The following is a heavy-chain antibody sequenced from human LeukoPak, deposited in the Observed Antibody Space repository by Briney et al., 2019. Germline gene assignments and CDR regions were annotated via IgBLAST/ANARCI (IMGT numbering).Heavy chain of an antibody. V-gene: IGHV4-30-4*08. J-gene: IGHJ6*03. D-gene: IGHD2-15*01. CDR1: GGSISSGDYY. Sequence: SETLSLTCTVSGGSISSGDYYWSWIRQPPGKGLEWIGYIYYSGSTYYNPSLRSRVTISVDTSKNQFSLKLSSVTAADTAVYYCARAGYRSGGSCYPSFDYYYYYMDVWGKGTTVTVSS. CDR2: IYYSGST. CDR3: ARAGYRSGGSCYPSFDYYYYYMDV.